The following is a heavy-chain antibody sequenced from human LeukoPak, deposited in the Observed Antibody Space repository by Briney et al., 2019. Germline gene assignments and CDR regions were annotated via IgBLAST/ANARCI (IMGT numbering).Heavy chain of an antibody. V-gene: IGHV3-9*01. CDR1: GFTFYDA. CDR2: ISWNSGNI. CDR3: AKGRSGSSVDY. D-gene: IGHD3-10*01. Sequence: GGSLRLSCAASGFTFYDAMYSVRPAPGKGLGGVSSISWNSGNIDYSDSVKGRFTISRDNTKNALYLQMNSLRAEDTALYYCAKGRSGSSVDYWGQGTLVTVSS. J-gene: IGHJ4*02.